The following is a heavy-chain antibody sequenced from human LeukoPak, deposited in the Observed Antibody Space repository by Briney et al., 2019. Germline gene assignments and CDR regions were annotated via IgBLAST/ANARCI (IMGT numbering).Heavy chain of an antibody. CDR1: GFTFSSYA. D-gene: IGHD4-17*01. CDR2: ISSNGGST. Sequence: GGSLRLSCAASGFTFSSYAMHWVRQAPGKGLEYVSAISSNGGSTYYANSVKGRFTISRDNSKNTLYLQMGSLRAEDMAVYYCLREGDYGPFDYCGQGTLVTVSS. CDR3: LREGDYGPFDY. V-gene: IGHV3-64*01. J-gene: IGHJ4*02.